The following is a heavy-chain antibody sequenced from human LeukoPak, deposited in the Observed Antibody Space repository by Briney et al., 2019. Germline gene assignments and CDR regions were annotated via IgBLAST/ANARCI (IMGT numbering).Heavy chain of an antibody. Sequence: QAGGSLRLSCAASGFTFSSYGMSWVRQAPGKGLEWVSAISGSGGSTYYADSVKGRFTISRDNSKNTLYLQMNSLRAEDTAVYYCANSVGWYYFDYWGQGTLVTVSS. V-gene: IGHV3-23*01. CDR1: GFTFSSYG. J-gene: IGHJ4*02. D-gene: IGHD2-15*01. CDR3: ANSVGWYYFDY. CDR2: ISGSGGST.